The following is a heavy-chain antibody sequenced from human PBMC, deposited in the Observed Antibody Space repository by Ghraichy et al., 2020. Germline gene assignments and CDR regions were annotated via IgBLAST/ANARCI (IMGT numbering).Heavy chain of an antibody. CDR1: GGSISSYY. CDR3: ARGGANSYYYYGMDV. CDR2: IYYSGST. Sequence: SETLSLTCTVSGGSISSYYWSWIRQPPGKGLEWIGYIYYSGSTNYNPSLKSRVTISVDTSKNQFSLQLSSVSAADTAVYYCARGGANSYYYYGMDVWGQGTTVTVSS. D-gene: IGHD1-26*01. J-gene: IGHJ6*02. V-gene: IGHV4-59*01.